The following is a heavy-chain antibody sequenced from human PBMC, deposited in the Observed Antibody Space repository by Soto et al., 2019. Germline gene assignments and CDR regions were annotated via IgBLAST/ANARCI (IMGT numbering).Heavy chain of an antibody. CDR3: ASVTGFYGSGEIDY. CDR1: GFTFTGFA. Sequence: QVQLVESGGGVVQPGRSLRLSCAASGFTFTGFAMYWVRQAPGKGLEWVAVTSFDGSNEYYADFVEGRFTISRDNSKNTLYLQMNSLRPEDTAVYYCASVTGFYGSGEIDYWGQGTLVTVSS. V-gene: IGHV3-30-3*01. J-gene: IGHJ4*02. CDR2: TSFDGSNE. D-gene: IGHD3-10*01.